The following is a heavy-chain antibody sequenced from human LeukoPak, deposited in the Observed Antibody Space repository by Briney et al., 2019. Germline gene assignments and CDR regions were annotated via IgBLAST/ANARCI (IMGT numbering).Heavy chain of an antibody. CDR1: GYSISSGYY. CDR3: ARPHSGGWYYFDY. J-gene: IGHJ4*02. D-gene: IGHD6-19*01. CDR2: IYHSGST. Sequence: PSETLSLTCTVSGYSISSGYYWGWIRQPPGKGLEWIGSIYHSGSTYYNPSLKSRVTISVDTSKNQFSLKLSSVTAADTAVYYCARPHSGGWYYFDYWGQGTLVTVSS. V-gene: IGHV4-38-2*02.